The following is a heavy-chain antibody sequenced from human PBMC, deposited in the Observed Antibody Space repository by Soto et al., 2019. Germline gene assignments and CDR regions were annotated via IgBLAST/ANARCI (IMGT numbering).Heavy chain of an antibody. V-gene: IGHV3-53*01. CDR1: GFTISGKKY. Sequence: PLGSLRLSCAAFGFTISGKKYVAWVRQAPGKGLEWVSALYDLDGSFYAASVKGRFTTSSDSSKTTVYLQMNDLRPDDTAVYYCATWHEREHAYDLWGRGTTVTVSS. CDR3: ATWHEREHAYDL. CDR2: LYDLDGS. J-gene: IGHJ3*01. D-gene: IGHD1-1*01.